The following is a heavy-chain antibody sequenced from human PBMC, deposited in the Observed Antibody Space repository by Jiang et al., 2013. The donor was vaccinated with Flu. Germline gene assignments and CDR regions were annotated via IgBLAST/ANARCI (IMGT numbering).Heavy chain of an antibody. CDR2: IDTSDSYT. J-gene: IGHJ4*02. V-gene: IGHV5-10-1*01. CDR3: ARLLGGHGDYPWFLDF. Sequence: GAEVKKPGESLRISCQGSGYSSTRHWITWVRQMPGEGLEWMGRIDTSDSYTNYNPSFQGHVTMSADKSTSTAYLEWSSLKTSDTAMYYCARLLGGHGDYPWFLDFWGQGTLVTVSS. CDR1: GYSSTRHW. D-gene: IGHD4-17*01.